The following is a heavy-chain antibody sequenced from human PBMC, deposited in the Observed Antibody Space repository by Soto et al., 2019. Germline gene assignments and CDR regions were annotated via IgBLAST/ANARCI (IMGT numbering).Heavy chain of an antibody. CDR2: MNPNSGNT. Sequence: ASVKVSCKASGYTFNNYDIHWVRQAPGHGLEWMGWMNPNSGNTGYAQNFRGRVTMTQNTAIGTAYMELSSLRSDDTATYYCARDPEGFDYWGQGTLVTVSS. V-gene: IGHV1-8*02. CDR3: ARDPEGFDY. CDR1: GYTFNNYD. J-gene: IGHJ4*02.